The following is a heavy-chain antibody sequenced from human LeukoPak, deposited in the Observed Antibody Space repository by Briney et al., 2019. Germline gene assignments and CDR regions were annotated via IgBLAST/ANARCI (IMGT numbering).Heavy chain of an antibody. CDR1: GGSISRTTYY. Sequence: SETLSLTCTVSGGSISRTTYYWGWIRQPPGKGLEWIGEINHSGSTNYNPSLKSRVTISVDTSKNQFSLKLSSVTAADTAVYYCARGQFAWSGYYAYWGQGTLVTVSS. V-gene: IGHV4-39*07. CDR2: INHSGST. J-gene: IGHJ4*02. CDR3: ARGQFAWSGYYAY. D-gene: IGHD3-3*01.